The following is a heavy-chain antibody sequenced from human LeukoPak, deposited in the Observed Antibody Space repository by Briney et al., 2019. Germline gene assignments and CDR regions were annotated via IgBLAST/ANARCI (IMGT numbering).Heavy chain of an antibody. D-gene: IGHD6-6*01. CDR2: INTDGSST. V-gene: IGHV3-74*01. CDR1: GFTFSSYW. J-gene: IGHJ4*02. Sequence: GGSLRLSCAASGFTFSSYWMHWVRQAPGKGLVWVSRINTDGSSTSYADSVKGRFTISRDNAKNTLYLQMNSLRAEDTAVYYCARGGAARLFDYWGQGTLVTVSS. CDR3: ARGGAARLFDY.